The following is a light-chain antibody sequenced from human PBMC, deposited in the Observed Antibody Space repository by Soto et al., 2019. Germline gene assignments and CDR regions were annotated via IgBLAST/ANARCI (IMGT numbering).Light chain of an antibody. CDR3: QQYDNLPLT. J-gene: IGKJ4*01. CDR2: DAS. V-gene: IGKV1-33*01. CDR1: QDISNY. Sequence: DIQMTQSPSSLSASVGDRVTITCQASQDISNYLNWYQQKPGKAPKLLIYDASNLETGVPSRFSGSGSETDFSFTISSLQPEDIATYYCQQYDNLPLTFGGGTMVEIK.